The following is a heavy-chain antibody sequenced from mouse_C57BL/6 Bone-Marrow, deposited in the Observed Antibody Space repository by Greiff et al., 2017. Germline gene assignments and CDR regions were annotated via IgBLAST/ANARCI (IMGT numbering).Heavy chain of an antibody. CDR2: ISYDGSST. J-gene: IGHJ4*01. D-gene: IGHD1-1*01. CDR3: AREGFYDYYAMDY. V-gene: IGHV5-16*01. CDR1: GFTFSDYY. Sequence: EVQLVESEGGLVQPGSSMKLSCTASGFTFSDYYMAWVRQVPEKGLEWVANISYDGSSTYYLDSLKSRFIISRDNAKNILYLQMSSLKSEDTATYYGAREGFYDYYAMDYWGQGTSVTVSS.